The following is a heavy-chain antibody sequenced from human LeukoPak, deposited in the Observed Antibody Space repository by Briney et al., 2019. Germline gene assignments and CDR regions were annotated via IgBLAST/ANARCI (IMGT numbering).Heavy chain of an antibody. CDR1: GYTFTSYA. J-gene: IGHJ5*02. D-gene: IGHD4-23*01. CDR2: INAGNGNT. Sequence: ASVKVSCKASGYTFTSYAMHWVRQAPGQRLEWMGWINAGNGNTKYSQEFQGRVTITGDTSASTAYMELSSLRSEDMAVYYCARATYGGNPSYWFDPWGQGTLVTVSS. V-gene: IGHV1-3*03. CDR3: ARATYGGNPSYWFDP.